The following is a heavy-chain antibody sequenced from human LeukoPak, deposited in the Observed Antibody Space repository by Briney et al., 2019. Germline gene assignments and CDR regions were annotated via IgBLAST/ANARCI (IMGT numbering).Heavy chain of an antibody. CDR2: IYYSGST. J-gene: IGHJ4*02. CDR1: GGSIRSYY. D-gene: IGHD6-19*01. CDR3: ARRDSSGWSYFDY. V-gene: IGHV4-59*08. Sequence: SETLSLTCTVSGGSIRSYYWSWIRQPPGKGVEWIGYIYYSGSTNYNPSLKSRVTISVDTSKNQFSLKLSSVTAADTAVYYCARRDSSGWSYFDYWGQGTLVTVSS.